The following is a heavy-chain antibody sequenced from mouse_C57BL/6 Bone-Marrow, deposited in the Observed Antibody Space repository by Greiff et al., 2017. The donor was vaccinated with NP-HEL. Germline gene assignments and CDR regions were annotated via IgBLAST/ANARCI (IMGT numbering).Heavy chain of an antibody. CDR1: GYAFSSSW. CDR2: IYPGDGDT. Sequence: QVQLQQSGPELVKPGASVKISCKASGYAFSSSWMNWVKQRPGKGLEWIGRIYPGDGDTNYNGKFKGKATLTADKSSSTAYMQLSSLTSEDSAVYFCESLGRYFDVWGTGTTVTVSS. J-gene: IGHJ1*03. V-gene: IGHV1-82*01. D-gene: IGHD4-1*01. CDR3: ESLGRYFDV.